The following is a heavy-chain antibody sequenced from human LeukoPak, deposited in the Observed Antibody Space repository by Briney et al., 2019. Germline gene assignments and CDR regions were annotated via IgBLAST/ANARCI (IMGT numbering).Heavy chain of an antibody. J-gene: IGHJ4*02. CDR3: ARDYGYEYVWGSYSHFDY. D-gene: IGHD3-16*01. Sequence: ASVKVSCKASGYTFTSCGISWVRQAPGQGLEWMGWISAYNGNTNYAQKLQGRVTMTTDTSTSTAYMELRSLRSDDTAVYYCARDYGYEYVWGSYSHFDYWGRGTLVTVSS. CDR1: GYTFTSCG. CDR2: ISAYNGNT. V-gene: IGHV1-18*01.